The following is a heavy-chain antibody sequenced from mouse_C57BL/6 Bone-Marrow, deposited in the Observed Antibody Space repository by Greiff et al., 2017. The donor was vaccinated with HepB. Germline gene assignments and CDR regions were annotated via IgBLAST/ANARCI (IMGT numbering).Heavy chain of an antibody. V-gene: IGHV14-4*01. D-gene: IGHD3-2*02. J-gene: IGHJ3*01. CDR3: TTLQLTPEFAY. CDR2: IDPENGDT. Sequence: VQLQQSGAELVRPGASVKLSCTASGFNIKDDYMHWVKQRPEQGLEWIGWIDPENGDTEYASKFQGKGTITADTSSNTAYLQLSSLTSEDTAVYYCTTLQLTPEFAYWGQGTLVTVSA. CDR1: GFNIKDDY.